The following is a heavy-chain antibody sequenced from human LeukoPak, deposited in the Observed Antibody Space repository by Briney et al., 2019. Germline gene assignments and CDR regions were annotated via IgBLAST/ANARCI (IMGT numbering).Heavy chain of an antibody. CDR2: ISAYNGNT. V-gene: IGHV1-18*01. J-gene: IGHJ4*02. CDR1: GYTFTSYG. D-gene: IGHD1-7*01. CDR3: ARDPWNYVPFDY. Sequence: ASVKVSRKASGYTFTSYGISWVRQAPGQGLEWMGWISAYNGNTNYAQKLQGRVTMTTDTSTSTAYMELRSLRSDDTAVYYCARDPWNYVPFDYWGQGTLVTVSS.